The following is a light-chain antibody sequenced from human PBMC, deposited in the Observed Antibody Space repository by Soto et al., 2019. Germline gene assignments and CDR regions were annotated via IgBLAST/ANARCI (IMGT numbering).Light chain of an antibody. CDR1: VLGKKY. V-gene: IGLV3-27*01. Sequence: SYELTQPSSVSVSPGQTAWIACSGDVLGKKYARWFQQKPGQAPVLVIYKDSERPSGIPERFSGSSSGTTVTLTISGVQVEDEADYYCYSAADNNQGVFGGGTKLTVL. CDR3: YSAADNNQGV. CDR2: KDS. J-gene: IGLJ2*01.